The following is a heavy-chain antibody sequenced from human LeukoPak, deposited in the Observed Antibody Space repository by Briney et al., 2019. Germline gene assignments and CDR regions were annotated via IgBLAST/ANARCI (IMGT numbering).Heavy chain of an antibody. Sequence: GGSLRLSCAASGFTFSNYWMSWVRQTPGKGLEWLANIKPDGSETYYVDSVKVRFTISRDNAKNSLYLQMNSLRAEDTAVYYCARYSDDFWGQGTLVTVSA. D-gene: IGHD2-21*01. V-gene: IGHV3-7*01. J-gene: IGHJ4*02. CDR2: IKPDGSET. CDR1: GFTFSNYW. CDR3: ARYSDDF.